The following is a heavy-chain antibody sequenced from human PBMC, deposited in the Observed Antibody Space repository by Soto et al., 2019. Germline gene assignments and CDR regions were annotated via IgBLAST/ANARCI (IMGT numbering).Heavy chain of an antibody. CDR1: GGSFSGYY. V-gene: IGHV4-34*01. CDR2: INHSGST. D-gene: IGHD3-3*01. Sequence: SETLSLTCAVYGGSFSGYYWSWIRQPPGKGLEWIWEINHSGSTNYNPSLKSRVTISVDTSKNQFSLKLSSVTAADTAVYYCARGYFWSGYYSLPWFDPWGQGTLVTVSS. J-gene: IGHJ5*02. CDR3: ARGYFWSGYYSLPWFDP.